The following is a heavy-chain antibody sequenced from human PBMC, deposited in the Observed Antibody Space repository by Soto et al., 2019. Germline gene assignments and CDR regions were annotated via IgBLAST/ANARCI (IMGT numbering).Heavy chain of an antibody. J-gene: IGHJ4*01. D-gene: IGHD3-22*01. CDR1: GFTFSNAW. V-gene: IGHV3-15*07. CDR3: TTDSYITSIIVRFDY. CDR2: VKSKNDGGTT. Sequence: WGSLRLSCAASGFTFSNAWINWVRKAPGKGLEWVGRVKSKNDGGTTDFAAPVKGRFAISRDDSKNMVYLEMNSLQTEDTAIYYCTTDSYITSIIVRFDYWGHGTLVTVSS.